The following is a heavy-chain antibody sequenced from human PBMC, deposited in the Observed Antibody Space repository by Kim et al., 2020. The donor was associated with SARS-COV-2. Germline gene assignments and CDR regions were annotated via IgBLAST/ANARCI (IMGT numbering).Heavy chain of an antibody. Sequence: SVKVSCKSSGGTFSSYAISWVRQAPGQGLEWMGGIIPIFGTANYAQKFQGRVTITADESTSTAYMELSSLRSEDTAVYYCASRIITMVQGVPYYYYYYGMDVWGQGTTVTVSS. CDR2: IIPIFGTA. CDR3: ASRIITMVQGVPYYYYYYGMDV. CDR1: GGTFSSYA. J-gene: IGHJ6*02. D-gene: IGHD3-10*01. V-gene: IGHV1-69*13.